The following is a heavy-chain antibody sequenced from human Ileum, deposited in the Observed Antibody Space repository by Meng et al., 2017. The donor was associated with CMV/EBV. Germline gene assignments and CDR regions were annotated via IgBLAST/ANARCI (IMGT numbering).Heavy chain of an antibody. CDR2: IYWDDDK. D-gene: IGHD2-2*02. CDR3: ARLDYCSSTNCYNGDRGFDP. V-gene: IGHV2-5*02. Sequence: SGMGVGWNGQRQGKALEWRARIYWDDDKRYNPSLRSMLTISKNSTKTLVILTMTNMDHVDTATYYCARLDYCSSTNCYNGDRGFDPWGQGTLVTVSS. J-gene: IGHJ5*02. CDR1: SGMG.